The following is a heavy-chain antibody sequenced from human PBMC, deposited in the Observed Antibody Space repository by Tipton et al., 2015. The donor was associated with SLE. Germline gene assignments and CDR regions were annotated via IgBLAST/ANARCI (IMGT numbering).Heavy chain of an antibody. Sequence: TLSLTCAVSGYSISSGYYWGWIRQPPGKGLEWIGSIYYSGSTYYNPSLKSRVTISVDTSKNQFSLKLSSVTAADTAVYYCARVGAGATSGAFDIWGQGTMVTVSS. D-gene: IGHD1-26*01. CDR1: GYSISSGYY. V-gene: IGHV4-38-2*01. J-gene: IGHJ3*02. CDR3: ARVGAGATSGAFDI. CDR2: IYYSGST.